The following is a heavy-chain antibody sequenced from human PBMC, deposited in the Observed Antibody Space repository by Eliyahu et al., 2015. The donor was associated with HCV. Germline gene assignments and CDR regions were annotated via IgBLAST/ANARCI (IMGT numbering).Heavy chain of an antibody. V-gene: IGHV1-69*01. J-gene: IGHJ4*02. CDR3: ARDGQLYDSSGYYYPY. CDR2: IIPIFGTA. CDR1: GGIFSRYA. Sequence: QVQLVQSGAEVKKPGSSVKVSCKASGGIFSRYAISWVRQAPGQGLEWMGGIIPIFGTANYAQKFQGRVTITADESTSTAYMELSSLRTEDTAVYYCARDGQLYDSSGYYYPYWGQGTLVTVSS. D-gene: IGHD3-22*01.